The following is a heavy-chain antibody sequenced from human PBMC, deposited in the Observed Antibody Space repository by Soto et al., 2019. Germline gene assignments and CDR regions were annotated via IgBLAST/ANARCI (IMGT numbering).Heavy chain of an antibody. D-gene: IGHD3-16*01. CDR2: VNHRGDT. V-gene: IGHV4-34*01. Sequence: QVQLQQWGEGLLKPSETLSLTCAVYGGSFSNYYWSWIRQPPGRGLEWIGEVNHRGDTNYSPSVKSRVTVAVDTSRNQFSLKLSSVTVADTAVYYCAIVGSYYDSAVSSGAIDVWGQGTMVSVSS. CDR1: GGSFSNYY. J-gene: IGHJ3*01. CDR3: AIVGSYYDSAVSSGAIDV.